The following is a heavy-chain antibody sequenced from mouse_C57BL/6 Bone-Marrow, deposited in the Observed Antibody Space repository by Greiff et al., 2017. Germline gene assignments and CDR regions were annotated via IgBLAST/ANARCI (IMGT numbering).Heavy chain of an antibody. D-gene: IGHD2-4*01. Sequence: VKLVESGGDLVKPGGSLKLSCAASGFTFSSYGMSWVRQTPDKRLEWVATISSGGSYTYYPDSGKGRFTISRDNAKNTLYLQMSSLKSEDTAMYYCARGDYDDYWGQGTTLTVSS. CDR3: ARGDYDDY. CDR1: GFTFSSYG. J-gene: IGHJ2*01. CDR2: ISSGGSYT. V-gene: IGHV5-6*02.